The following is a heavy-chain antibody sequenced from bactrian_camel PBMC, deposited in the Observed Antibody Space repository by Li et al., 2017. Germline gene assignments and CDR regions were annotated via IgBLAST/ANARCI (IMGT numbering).Heavy chain of an antibody. J-gene: IGHJ4*01. V-gene: IGHV3S6*01. CDR1: GFTFITYY. Sequence: HVQLVESGGGLVQPGGSLRLICAASGFTFITYYMTWVRQAPGKGLEWVSSIYTGDGVTNSVDSVKGRFTITRDNAKNTLYLRMNSLKSEDTGLYYCTARNHSAAKFWGQGTQVTVS. CDR2: IYTGDGVT. CDR3: TARNHSAAKF.